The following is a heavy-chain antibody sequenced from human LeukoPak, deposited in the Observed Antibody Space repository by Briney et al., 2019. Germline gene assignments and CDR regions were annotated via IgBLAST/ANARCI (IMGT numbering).Heavy chain of an antibody. CDR3: AKVLEGLGFCSGGTCYPEGY. D-gene: IGHD2-15*01. Sequence: ASVKVSCKASGYTFTSYDINWVRQATGQGLEWMGWMNPNSGNTGYAQKFQGRLTMTRNTSISTAYMELSSLTADDTAVYYCAKVLEGLGFCSGGTCYPEGYWGRGTLVTVSS. J-gene: IGHJ4*02. CDR2: MNPNSGNT. V-gene: IGHV1-8*01. CDR1: GYTFTSYD.